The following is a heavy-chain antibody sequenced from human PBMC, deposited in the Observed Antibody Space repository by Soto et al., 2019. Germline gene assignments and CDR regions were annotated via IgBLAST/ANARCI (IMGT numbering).Heavy chain of an antibody. CDR2: INHSGST. CDR3: ARRRVLRVAAATPYWFDP. V-gene: IGHV4-34*01. CDR1: GGSFSGYY. J-gene: IGHJ5*02. Sequence: SETLSLTCAVYGGSFSGYYWSWIRQPPGKGLEWIGEINHSGSTNYNPSLKSRVTISVDTSKNQFSLKLSSVTAADTAVYYCARRRVLRVAAATPYWFDPWGQGTLVTVSS. D-gene: IGHD2-15*01.